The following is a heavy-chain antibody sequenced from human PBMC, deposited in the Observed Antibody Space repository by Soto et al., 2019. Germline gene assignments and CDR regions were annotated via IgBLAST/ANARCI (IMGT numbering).Heavy chain of an antibody. CDR2: ISYDGSNK. J-gene: IGHJ6*02. V-gene: IGHV3-30-3*01. CDR3: ARARGDV. D-gene: IGHD3-10*01. CDR1: GFTFSSYA. Sequence: PGGSLRLSCAASGFTFSSYAMHWVRQAPGKGLEWVAVISYDGSNKYYADSVKGRFTISRDNSKNTLYLQMNSLRAEDTAVYYCARARGDVWGQGXTVTVYS.